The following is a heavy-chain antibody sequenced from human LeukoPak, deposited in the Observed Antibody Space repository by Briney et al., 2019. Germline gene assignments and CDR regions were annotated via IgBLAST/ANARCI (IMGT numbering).Heavy chain of an antibody. Sequence: GGSLRLSCTASGFTFSSYAMSWVRQAPGKGLEWVSAISGSGGSTNYADSVKGRLTISTDNSKNTLYLQMNSLRAEDTAVYYCARDSVRGGRSGGYTNYYCDYWGQRTLVTVSS. J-gene: IGHJ4*02. D-gene: IGHD4-11*01. CDR2: ISGSGGST. CDR1: GFTFSSYA. CDR3: ARDSVRGGRSGGYTNYYCDY. V-gene: IGHV3-23*01.